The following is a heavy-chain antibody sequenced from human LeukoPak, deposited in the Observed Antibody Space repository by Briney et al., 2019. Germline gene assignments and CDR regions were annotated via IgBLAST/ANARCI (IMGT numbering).Heavy chain of an antibody. CDR1: GYTFPSYD. D-gene: IGHD2-8*01. Sequence: GPVKVSCHASGYTFPSYDINWVRQATGQGLEWMGWMNPNSGNTGYAQKFQGRVTMTRNTSISTAYMELSSLRSEDTAVYYCATVYCTNGVCYIHYFDYWGQGTLVTVSS. CDR2: MNPNSGNT. CDR3: ATVYCTNGVCYIHYFDY. V-gene: IGHV1-8*01. J-gene: IGHJ4*02.